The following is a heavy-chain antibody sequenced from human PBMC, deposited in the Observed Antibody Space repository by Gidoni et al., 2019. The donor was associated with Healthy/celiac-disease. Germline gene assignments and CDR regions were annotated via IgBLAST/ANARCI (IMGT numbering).Heavy chain of an antibody. CDR1: GYSFTSYW. Sequence: EVQLVESGAEVKKAGESLKISGKGSGYSFTSYWLGWVRKMPVTGLEWVVMIYPGYSYTRYSPSFQGQVTISADKSSSTAYLQLSSLKASDTAMYYCARQQYSSSWFPLDYWGQGTLVTVSS. CDR2: IYPGYSYT. D-gene: IGHD6-13*01. J-gene: IGHJ4*02. CDR3: ARQQYSSSWFPLDY. V-gene: IGHV5-51*01.